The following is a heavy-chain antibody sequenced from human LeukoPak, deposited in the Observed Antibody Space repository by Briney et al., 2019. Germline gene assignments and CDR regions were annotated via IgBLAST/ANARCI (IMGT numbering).Heavy chain of an antibody. CDR1: GYSFTNYW. J-gene: IGHJ4*02. CDR3: ARPNYYDSSGYYNY. Sequence: GESLKISCKGSGYSFTNYWIGWVRQMPGKGLEWMGIIYPGDSDTRYSPSFQGQVTISVDKSISTTYLQRSSLETSDSAMYYCARPNYYDSSGYYNYWGQGTLVTVSS. D-gene: IGHD3-22*01. V-gene: IGHV5-51*01. CDR2: IYPGDSDT.